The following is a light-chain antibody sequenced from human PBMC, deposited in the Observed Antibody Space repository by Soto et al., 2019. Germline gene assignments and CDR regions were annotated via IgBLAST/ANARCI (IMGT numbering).Light chain of an antibody. CDR3: QQYGTSPLT. J-gene: IGKJ4*01. CDR2: GAS. V-gene: IGKV3-20*01. Sequence: EIVLTQSPGTLSLSPGERATLSCRASQSVSSSYLAWNQQKPGQAPRLLIYGASSRATDIPDRFSGSGSGTDFTLTISRLEPEDFAVYYCQQYGTSPLTFGGGTKVEIK. CDR1: QSVSSSY.